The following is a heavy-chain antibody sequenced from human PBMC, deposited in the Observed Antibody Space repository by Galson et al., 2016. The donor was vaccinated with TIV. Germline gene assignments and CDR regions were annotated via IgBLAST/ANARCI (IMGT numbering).Heavy chain of an antibody. CDR1: GFTFSSFA. D-gene: IGHD3/OR15-3a*01. Sequence: SLRLSCAASGFTFSSFAMSWVRQAPGKGLEWVAFLRYDGSYKYYGDSVKGRFAISRDNSKNTLSLQMNSLRPEDTAVYYCAKSFGSGRLDDEFYYYGMDFWGQGTTVTVSS. V-gene: IGHV3-30*02. CDR2: LRYDGSYK. CDR3: AKSFGSGRLDDEFYYYGMDF. J-gene: IGHJ6*02.